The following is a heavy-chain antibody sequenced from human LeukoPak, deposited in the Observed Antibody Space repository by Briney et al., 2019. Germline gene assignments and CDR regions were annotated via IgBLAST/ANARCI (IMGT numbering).Heavy chain of an antibody. J-gene: IGHJ3*02. CDR2: IYSGGST. CDR3: ARDLRVAVAGRAAFDI. CDR1: GFTVSSNY. D-gene: IGHD6-19*01. Sequence: PGGSLRLSCAASGFTVSSNYMSWVRQAPGKGLEWVSVIYSGGSTYYADSVKGRFTISRDNSKNTLYLQMNSLRAEDTAVYYCARDLRVAVAGRAAFDIWGQGTMVTVSS. V-gene: IGHV3-66*01.